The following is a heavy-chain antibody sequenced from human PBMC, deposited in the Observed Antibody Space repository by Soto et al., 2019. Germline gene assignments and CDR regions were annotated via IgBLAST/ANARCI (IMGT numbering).Heavy chain of an antibody. D-gene: IGHD2-2*01. CDR1: GYTLTDYY. CDR3: ARGKGRDCSSTSCYEGWFDP. V-gene: IGHV1-2*02. J-gene: IGHJ5*02. CDR2: IHPNSGDT. Sequence: ASVKVSCKASGYTLTDYYMHWVRQAPGQGLEWMGWIHPNSGDTHYAQKFQGRVTMTRDTSISTANMELSRLESDDTAVYYCARGKGRDCSSTSCYEGWFDPWGQGTLVTVSS.